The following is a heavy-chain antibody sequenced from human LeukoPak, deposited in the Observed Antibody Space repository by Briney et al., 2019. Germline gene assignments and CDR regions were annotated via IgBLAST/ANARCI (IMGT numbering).Heavy chain of an antibody. CDR1: GFTFSSYA. J-gene: IGHJ4*02. Sequence: GGSLRLSCAASGFTFSSYAMSWVRQAPGKGLEWVSAISGSGGSTYYADSVEGRFTISRDNSKNTLYLQMNSLRAEDTAVYYCAKIIHYDYVWGSYRYAFDYWGQGTLVTVSS. CDR2: ISGSGGST. V-gene: IGHV3-23*01. CDR3: AKIIHYDYVWGSYRYAFDY. D-gene: IGHD3-16*02.